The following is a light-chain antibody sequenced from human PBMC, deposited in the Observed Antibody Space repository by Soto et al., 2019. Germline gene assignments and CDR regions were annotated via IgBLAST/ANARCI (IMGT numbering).Light chain of an antibody. CDR2: GAS. V-gene: IGKV3-20*01. CDR3: QQYSSSSYT. Sequence: TVLTQSPGTLSLSPGARATLSCRASQSISTNFLAWYQHKPGQAPRLLILGASRRAPGIPDRFSCSASGTDFNLSISGLEPEDFAVYYCQQYSSSSYTFGQGTKLDIK. CDR1: QSISTNF. J-gene: IGKJ2*01.